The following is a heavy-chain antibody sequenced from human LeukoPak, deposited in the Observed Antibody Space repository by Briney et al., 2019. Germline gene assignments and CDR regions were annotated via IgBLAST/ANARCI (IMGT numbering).Heavy chain of an antibody. CDR3: ARLTFGGVVGFDY. D-gene: IGHD3-16*02. CDR1: GFTFSSYS. CDR2: ISSSGSHM. Sequence: PGGSLRLSCAASGFTFSSYSMNWVRQAPGKGLEWVSSISSSGSHMYYADSVKGRFTISRDNAKNSLYLQMNSLRGEDTAVYYCARLTFGGVVGFDYWGQGTLDTVSS. J-gene: IGHJ4*02. V-gene: IGHV3-21*01.